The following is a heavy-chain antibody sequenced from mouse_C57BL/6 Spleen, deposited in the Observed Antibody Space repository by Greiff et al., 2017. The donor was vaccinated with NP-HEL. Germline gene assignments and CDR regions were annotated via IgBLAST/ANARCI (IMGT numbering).Heavy chain of an antibody. D-gene: IGHD2-3*01. CDR3: ARSFYDGYYGIDV. J-gene: IGHJ1*03. CDR1: GYTFTSYW. V-gene: IGHV1-7*01. CDR2: ITPSSGYT. Sequence: QVQLQQSGAELAKPGASVKLSCKASGYTFTSYWMHWVKQRPGQGLEWIGYITPSSGYTKYNQKFKDKATLTADKSSSTAYMQLSSLTYEDSAVYYCARSFYDGYYGIDVWGTGTTVTVSS.